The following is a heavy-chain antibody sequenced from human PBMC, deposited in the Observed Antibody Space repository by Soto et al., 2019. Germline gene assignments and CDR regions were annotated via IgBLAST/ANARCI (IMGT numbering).Heavy chain of an antibody. CDR1: GGSISSSSYY. D-gene: IGHD2-15*01. CDR3: ARGRGAATIYYYYGMDV. V-gene: IGHV4-39*01. Sequence: PSETLSLTCTVSGGSISSSSYYWGWIRQPPGKGLEWIGNIYYSGSTYYNPSLKSRVTISVDTSKNQFSLKLSSVTAADTAVYYCARGRGAATIYYYYGMDVWGQGTTVTVSS. J-gene: IGHJ6*02. CDR2: IYYSGST.